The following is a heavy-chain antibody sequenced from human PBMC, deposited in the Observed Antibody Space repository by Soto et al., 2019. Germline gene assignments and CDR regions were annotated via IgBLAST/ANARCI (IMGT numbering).Heavy chain of an antibody. Sequence: SETLSLTCTVYGGSFSGYYWSWIRQPPGKGLEWIGEINHSGSTNYNPSLKSRVTISVDTSKNQFSLKLSSVTAADTAVYFCAAGEASSRTLAPNYLDFWGRGTRVTSSS. CDR2: INHSGST. V-gene: IGHV4-34*01. J-gene: IGHJ4*02. CDR3: AAGEASSRTLAPNYLDF. D-gene: IGHD6-13*01. CDR1: GGSFSGYY.